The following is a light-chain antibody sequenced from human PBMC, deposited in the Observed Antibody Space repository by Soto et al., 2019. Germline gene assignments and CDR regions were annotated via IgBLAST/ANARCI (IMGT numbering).Light chain of an antibody. CDR2: GAS. V-gene: IGKV3-20*01. CDR3: LQYGSSPWT. J-gene: IGKJ1*01. CDR1: QSVSSSY. Sequence: IVLTQSPGTLYLSPGERATHSCRTSQSVSSSYLAWYQQKPCQAPGLLIYGASSRATGIPDMFSGSGSGTDFTLTISRLEPEDFAVYYCLQYGSSPWTFGQGTKVDI.